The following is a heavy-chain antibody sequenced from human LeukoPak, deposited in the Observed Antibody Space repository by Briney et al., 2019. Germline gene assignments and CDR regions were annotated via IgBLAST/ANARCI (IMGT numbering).Heavy chain of an antibody. V-gene: IGHV3-23*01. CDR1: GLRFRSYA. D-gene: IGHD2-2*01. J-gene: IGHJ4*02. CDR3: AKTLRPPSSRGWGNLVVVPAAKSWTPRGYFDY. Sequence: GGSLRLSCVASGLRFRSYAMNWVRQAPGKGLECISTISDDSSFTYYADSVKGRSAISRDDSKNTLYLQMNSLRAEDTAVYYCAKTLRPPSSRGWGNLVVVPAAKSWTPRGYFDYWGQGTLVTVSS. CDR2: ISDDSSFT.